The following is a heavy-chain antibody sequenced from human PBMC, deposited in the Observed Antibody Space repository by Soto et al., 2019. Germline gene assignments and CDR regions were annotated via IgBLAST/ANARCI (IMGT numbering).Heavy chain of an antibody. V-gene: IGHV3-23*01. J-gene: IGHJ6*02. CDR3: AKDLPRATVTTLHYYYGMDV. D-gene: IGHD4-17*01. CDR1: GFTFSSYA. CDR2: IRGSGGST. Sequence: EVQLLESGGGLVQPGGSLRLSCAASGFTFSSYAMSWVRQAPGKGLEWVSAIRGSGGSTYYADSVKGRFTISRDNSKNTLYLQMNSLRAEDTAVYYCAKDLPRATVTTLHYYYGMDVWGQGTTVTVSS.